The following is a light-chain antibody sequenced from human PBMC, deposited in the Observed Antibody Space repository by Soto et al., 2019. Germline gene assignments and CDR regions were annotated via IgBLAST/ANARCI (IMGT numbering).Light chain of an antibody. CDR2: KAS. V-gene: IGKV1-5*03. J-gene: IGKJ5*01. Sequence: DIQMTQSPSTLSGSVGYRFTITCRASQTISSWLAWYQQKPGKAPKLLIYKASTLKSGVPSRFSGSGSGTEFTLTISCLQSEDFATYYCQQYYSFPITFGQGTRLEIK. CDR3: QQYYSFPIT. CDR1: QTISSW.